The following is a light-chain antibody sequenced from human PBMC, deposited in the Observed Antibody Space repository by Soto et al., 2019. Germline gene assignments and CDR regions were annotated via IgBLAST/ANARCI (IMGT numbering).Light chain of an antibody. CDR1: QSVGSSY. CDR2: AAS. J-gene: IGKJ5*01. Sequence: EIVLTQSPGTLSLSPGERATLSCRASQSVGSSYLAWYQQKPGQAPRLLIYAASSRATGVPERFSGSGSGPDFTINISRLEPEDFAVYYCQQYGISPPNTFGQGTRLETK. CDR3: QQYGISPPNT. V-gene: IGKV3-20*01.